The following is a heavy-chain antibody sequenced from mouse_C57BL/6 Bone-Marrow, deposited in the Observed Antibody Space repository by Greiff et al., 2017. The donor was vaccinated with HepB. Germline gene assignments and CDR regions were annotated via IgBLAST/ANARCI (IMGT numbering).Heavy chain of an antibody. Sequence: QLQQSGPELVKPGASVKISCKASGYSFTGYYMNWVKQSPEKSLEWIGEINPSTGGTTYNQKFKAKATLTVDKSSSTAYMQLKSLTSEDSAVYYCARNKWLRFAYWGQGTLVTVSA. CDR3: ARNKWLRFAY. CDR2: INPSTGGT. CDR1: GYSFTGYY. J-gene: IGHJ3*01. D-gene: IGHD2-2*01. V-gene: IGHV1-42*01.